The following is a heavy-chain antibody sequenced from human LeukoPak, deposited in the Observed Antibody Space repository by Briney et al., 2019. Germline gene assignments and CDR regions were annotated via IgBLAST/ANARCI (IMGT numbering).Heavy chain of an antibody. CDR2: IYGGDSET. V-gene: IGHV5-51*01. CDR3: ARHDGYYYESSGYFV. J-gene: IGHJ4*02. CDR1: GYSFSTYW. D-gene: IGHD3-22*01. Sequence: GDSLKISCKGSGYSFSTYWIGWVRQMPGKGLEWMGIIYGGDSETKYSPSFQVQVTISVDKSISTAYLQWSSLKASDTAIYYCARHDGYYYESSGYFVWGQGTLVTVAS.